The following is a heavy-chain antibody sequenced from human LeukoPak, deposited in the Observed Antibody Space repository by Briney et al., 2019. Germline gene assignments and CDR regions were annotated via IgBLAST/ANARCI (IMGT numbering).Heavy chain of an antibody. D-gene: IGHD3-9*01. V-gene: IGHV2-5*02. J-gene: IGHJ4*02. CDR3: ARSPYYDILTGSRGTFDY. Sequence: SRRTLGKPTQTLTLTCTFSGFSFSTSGVGVGWIRQPPGKALEWLAAIYSDEDKRYTPSLKIRLTITKDTSKNQVVLTMTNMDPVDTATYYCARSPYYDILTGSRGTFDYWGRGILVTVSS. CDR2: IYSDEDK. CDR1: GFSFSTSGVG.